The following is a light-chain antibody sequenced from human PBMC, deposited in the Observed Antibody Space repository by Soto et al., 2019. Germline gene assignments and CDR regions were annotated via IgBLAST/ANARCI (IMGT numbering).Light chain of an antibody. Sequence: EVVLTQTPATLSLSPGERATLSCRASQSVKSYLVWYQQKPGQTPRLLIYDASNRATGIPARFSGRGSETDFTLTISSLAPEDFAVYYCQQRRTWPLTFGGGTRVEIK. CDR1: QSVKSY. V-gene: IGKV3-11*01. J-gene: IGKJ4*01. CDR3: QQRRTWPLT. CDR2: DAS.